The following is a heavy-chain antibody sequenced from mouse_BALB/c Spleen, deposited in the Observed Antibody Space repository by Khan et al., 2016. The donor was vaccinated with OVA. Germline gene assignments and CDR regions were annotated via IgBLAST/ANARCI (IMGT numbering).Heavy chain of an antibody. CDR1: GYSITSGYA. D-gene: IGHD1-1*01. J-gene: IGHJ2*01. CDR2: ISYSGGT. Sequence: EVKLEESGPGLVKPSQSLSLTCTVTGYSITSGYAWNWIRQFPGNKLEWMGYISYSGGTSYNPSLKSRISITRDTSKNQFFLQLNSVTTEDTATYNCARGSSYGYYFNYWGQGTTLTVSS. CDR3: ARGSSYGYYFNY. V-gene: IGHV3-2*02.